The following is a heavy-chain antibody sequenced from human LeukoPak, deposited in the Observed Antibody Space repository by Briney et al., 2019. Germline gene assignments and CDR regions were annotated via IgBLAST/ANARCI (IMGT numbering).Heavy chain of an antibody. D-gene: IGHD3-22*01. V-gene: IGHV3-23*01. CDR3: AKAGNYDSSGYPRN. CDR2: ISGSGGST. Sequence: ISGSGGSTYYADSVKGRFTISRDDSKNTLYLQMNSLRAEDTAVYYCAKAGNYDSSGYPRNWGQGTLVTVSS. J-gene: IGHJ4*02.